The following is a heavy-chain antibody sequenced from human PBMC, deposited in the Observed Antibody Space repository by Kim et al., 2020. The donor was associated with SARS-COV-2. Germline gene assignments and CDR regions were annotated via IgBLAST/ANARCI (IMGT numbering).Heavy chain of an antibody. D-gene: IGHD6-13*01. J-gene: IGHJ6*02. CDR2: ISGSGGST. V-gene: IGHV3-23*01. CDR3: AKGKGIAAAGTGGELTRWEYYYGMDV. CDR1: GFTFSSYA. Sequence: GGSLRLSCAASGFTFSSYAMSWVRQAPGKGLEWVSAISGSGGSTYYADSVKGRFTISRDNSKNTLYLQMNSLRAEDTAVYYCAKGKGIAAAGTGGELTRWEYYYGMDVWGQGTTVTVSS.